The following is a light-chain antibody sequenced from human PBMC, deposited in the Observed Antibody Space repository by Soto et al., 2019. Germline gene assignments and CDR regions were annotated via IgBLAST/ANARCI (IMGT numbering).Light chain of an antibody. V-gene: IGLV1-44*01. CDR1: GSNIGTNA. Sequence: QSVLTQPPSASGTPGQRVTFSCSGRGSNIGTNAVNWYQQLPGTAPKLLIYSNTQRPSGVPDRFSGSKSGTSASLAISGLQSEDEADYYCAAWDDSLNGLLFGGGTKLTVL. CDR2: SNT. CDR3: AAWDDSLNGLL. J-gene: IGLJ2*01.